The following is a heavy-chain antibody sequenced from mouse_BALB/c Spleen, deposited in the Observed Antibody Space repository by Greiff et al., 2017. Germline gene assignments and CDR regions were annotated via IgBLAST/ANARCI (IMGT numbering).Heavy chain of an antibody. CDR1: GFTFSSYA. J-gene: IGHJ3*01. CDR2: ISSGGST. Sequence: EVKLVESGGGLVKPGGSLKLSCAASGFTFSSYAMSWVRQTPEKRLEWVASISSGGSTYYPDSVKGRFTISRDNARNILYLQMSSLRSEDTAMYYCARGITTVVAPFAYWGQGTLVTVSA. D-gene: IGHD1-1*01. CDR3: ARGITTVVAPFAY. V-gene: IGHV5-6-5*01.